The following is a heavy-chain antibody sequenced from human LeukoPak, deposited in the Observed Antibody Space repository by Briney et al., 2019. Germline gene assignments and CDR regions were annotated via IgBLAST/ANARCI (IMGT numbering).Heavy chain of an antibody. CDR2: IYYSGST. CDR1: GGSISSSSYY. Sequence: SETLSLTCTVSGGSISSSSYYWGWIRQPPGKGLEWIGSIYYSGSTYYNPSLKSRVTISVDTSKNQFSLKLSSVTAADTAVYYCARGGPHEETGIFDYWGQGTLVTVSS. V-gene: IGHV4-39*07. D-gene: IGHD1-14*01. CDR3: ARGGPHEETGIFDY. J-gene: IGHJ4*02.